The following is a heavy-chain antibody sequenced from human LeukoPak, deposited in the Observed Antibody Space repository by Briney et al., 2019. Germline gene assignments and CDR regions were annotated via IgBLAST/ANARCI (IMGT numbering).Heavy chain of an antibody. J-gene: IGHJ4*02. Sequence: PGGSLRLSCAASGFTFSSYSMNWVRQAPGKGLEWVSSISSSSYIYYADSVKGRFTLSRDNAKNSLYLQMNSLRADDTAVYYCASGGRTGTTFDYWGQGTLVTVSS. CDR2: ISSSSYI. V-gene: IGHV3-21*01. D-gene: IGHD1-7*01. CDR3: ASGGRTGTTFDY. CDR1: GFTFSSYS.